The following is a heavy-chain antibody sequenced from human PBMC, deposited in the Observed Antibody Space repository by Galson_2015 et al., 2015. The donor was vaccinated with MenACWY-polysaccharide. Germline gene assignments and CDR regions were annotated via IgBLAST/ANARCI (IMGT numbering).Heavy chain of an antibody. CDR3: ARAGEEYDYSWGNYRNTQLLNY. CDR2: IIPLFGTP. Sequence: SVKVSCKASGGTFSSYAMSWVRQAPGQGLEWMGGIIPLFGTPNYAQKFQDRLTITTDESTITAYMELSSLSSEDTGVYYCARAGEEYDYSWGNYRNTQLLNYWGQGTLVTVSS. CDR1: GGTFSSYA. D-gene: IGHD3-16*02. J-gene: IGHJ4*02. V-gene: IGHV1-69*05.